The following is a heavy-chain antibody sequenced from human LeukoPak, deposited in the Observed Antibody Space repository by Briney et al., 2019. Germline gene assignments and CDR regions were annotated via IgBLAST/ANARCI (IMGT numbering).Heavy chain of an antibody. J-gene: IGHJ4*02. CDR2: IKSKTDGGTT. CDR3: TTDAYTAMVLDY. V-gene: IGHV3-15*01. Sequence: GGSLRLSCAASGFTFSSYSMNWVRQAPGKGLEWVGRIKSKTDGGTTDYAAPVKGRFTISRDDSKNTLYLQMNSLKTEDTAVYYCTTDAYTAMVLDYWGQGTLVTVSS. D-gene: IGHD5-18*01. CDR1: GFTFSSYS.